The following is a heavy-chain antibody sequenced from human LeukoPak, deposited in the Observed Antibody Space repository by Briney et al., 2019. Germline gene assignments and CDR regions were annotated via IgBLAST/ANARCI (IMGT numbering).Heavy chain of an antibody. Sequence: GGSLRLSCAASGFAFSRSGMHWVRQAPGKGLEWVAVVRYDGSNKHYADSVKGRFTISRDNSNNTLYLQMNSLRAEDTAVYYCARDPKYSNSWFFDYWGQGTLVTVSS. V-gene: IGHV3-33*01. CDR1: GFAFSRSG. J-gene: IGHJ4*02. CDR2: VRYDGSNK. CDR3: ARDPKYSNSWFFDY. D-gene: IGHD6-13*01.